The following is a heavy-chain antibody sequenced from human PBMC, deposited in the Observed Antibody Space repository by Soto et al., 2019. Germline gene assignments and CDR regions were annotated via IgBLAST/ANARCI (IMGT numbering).Heavy chain of an antibody. CDR3: ARNGDRTRPGCIVGWFDP. D-gene: IGHD3-10*01. CDR2: IYYIGST. J-gene: IGHJ5*02. V-gene: IGHV4-59*12. Sequence: SETLSLTCTVSGGSISNFYWSWIRQPPGKGLEWIGYIYYIGSTNYNPSLKSRVTISLDTSKNQFSLELRSVTAADTAMYYCARNGDRTRPGCIVGWFDPWGPGTLVTVSS. CDR1: GGSISNFY.